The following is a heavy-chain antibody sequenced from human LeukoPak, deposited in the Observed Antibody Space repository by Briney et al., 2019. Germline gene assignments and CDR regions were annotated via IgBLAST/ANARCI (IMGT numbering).Heavy chain of an antibody. CDR1: GFTFSSYA. CDR3: AKHRFESGGYHSTD. D-gene: IGHD3-22*01. CDR2: ISGGSGGT. Sequence: QSGGSLRLSCAASGFTFSSYAMSWVRQAPGKGLAWVSTISGGSGGTYCADSVKGRFTISRDNSKNTLYLQMNSLRDEDTAVYYCAKHRFESGGYHSTDWGQGTLVTVSS. J-gene: IGHJ4*02. V-gene: IGHV3-23*01.